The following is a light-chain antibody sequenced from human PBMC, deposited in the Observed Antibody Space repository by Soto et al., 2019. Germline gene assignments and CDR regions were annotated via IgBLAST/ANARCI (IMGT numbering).Light chain of an antibody. CDR3: SSYTSSRTLYV. CDR2: EVS. CDR1: SSDVGGYNY. Sequence: QSVLTQPASVSGSPGQPITISCTGTSSDVGGYNYVSWYQQHPGKAPKLMIYEVSNRPSGVSNRFSGSKSGNTASLTISGLQAEVEADYYCSSYTSSRTLYVFGTGTKV. J-gene: IGLJ1*01. V-gene: IGLV2-14*01.